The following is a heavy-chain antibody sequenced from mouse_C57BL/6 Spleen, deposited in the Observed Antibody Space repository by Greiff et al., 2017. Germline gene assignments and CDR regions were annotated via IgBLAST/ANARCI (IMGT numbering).Heavy chain of an antibody. Sequence: VKLMESGPGLVQPSQSLSITCTVSGFSLTGYGVHWVRQSPGKGLEWLGVIWSGGSTDYNAAFISRLSISKDNSKSQVFFKMNSLQADDTAIYYCAPHYDYDWYFDVWGTGTTVTVSS. V-gene: IGHV2-2*01. CDR2: IWSGGST. J-gene: IGHJ1*03. CDR3: APHYDYDWYFDV. D-gene: IGHD2-4*01. CDR1: GFSLTGYG.